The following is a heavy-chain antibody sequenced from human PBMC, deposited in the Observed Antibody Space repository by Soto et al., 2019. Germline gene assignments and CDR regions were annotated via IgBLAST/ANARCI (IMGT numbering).Heavy chain of an antibody. V-gene: IGHV4-34*12. CDR3: ARLQAAVPHY. J-gene: IGHJ4*02. CDR2: IFYDGYT. D-gene: IGHD6-13*01. CDR1: WGSFSGYY. Sequence: SETLSLTCAVDWGSFSGYYWTWIRQPPGKRLEWIGSIFYDGYTLYTPSLKSRVTISVDTSKNQFSLKLTSVAAADTAIYFCARLQAAVPHYWGQGILVTVSS.